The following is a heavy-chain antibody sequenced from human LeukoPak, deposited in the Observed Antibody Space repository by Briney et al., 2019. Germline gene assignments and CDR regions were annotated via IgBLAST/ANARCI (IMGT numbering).Heavy chain of an antibody. D-gene: IGHD5-12*01. CDR3: ARDGSGYSGYEAYDY. CDR2: INHSGST. J-gene: IGHJ4*02. CDR1: GGSFSGYY. V-gene: IGHV4-34*01. Sequence: SETLSLTCAVYGGSFSGYYWSWIRQPPGKGLEWIGEINHSGSTNYNPSLKSRVTISVDTSKNQFSLKLSSVTAADTAVYYCARDGSGYSGYEAYDYWGQGTLVTVSS.